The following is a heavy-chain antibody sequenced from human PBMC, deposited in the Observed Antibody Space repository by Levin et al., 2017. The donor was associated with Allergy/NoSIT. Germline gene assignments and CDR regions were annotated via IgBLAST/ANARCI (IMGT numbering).Heavy chain of an antibody. CDR2: ISWNSGSI. Sequence: LSLPCAASGFTFNDYALHWVRQAPGKGLEWVAGISWNSGSIGYADSVKGRFTISRDNAKKSLYLEMRSLRAEDTALYYCAKDMTVGFGGRGFDHWGQGSLLTVSS. CDR3: AKDMTVGFGGRGFDH. CDR1: GFTFNDYA. J-gene: IGHJ4*01. V-gene: IGHV3-9*01. D-gene: IGHD3-10*01.